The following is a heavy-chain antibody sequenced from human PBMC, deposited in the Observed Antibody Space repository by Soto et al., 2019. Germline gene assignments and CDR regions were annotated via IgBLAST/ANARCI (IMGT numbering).Heavy chain of an antibody. CDR3: AKSRHLSTDY. CDR1: GYTFTSDG. Sequence: QVQLVQSGAEVKKPGASVKVSCKASGYTFTSDGISWVRQAPGQGLEWMGWISTYNGNRDYAQKFQGRVTMTTDTSTSTAYMELRILRSDDTAGYYCAKSRHLSTDYWGQGTLVTVSS. D-gene: IGHD3-3*02. J-gene: IGHJ4*02. CDR2: ISTYNGNR. V-gene: IGHV1-18*01.